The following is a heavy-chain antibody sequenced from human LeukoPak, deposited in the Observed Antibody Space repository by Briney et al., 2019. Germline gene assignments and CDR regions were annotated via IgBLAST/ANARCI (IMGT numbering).Heavy chain of an antibody. CDR1: GFTFSSYS. V-gene: IGHV3-21*01. CDR2: ISGSSSYI. D-gene: IGHD3-16*02. Sequence: GGSLRLSCAASGFTFSSYSMNWVRQAPGKGLEWVSFISGSSSYIYYADSVKGRFTISRHNAKNSLYLQMNSLRAEDTAIYHCARVPAGVIGMKDAFDIWGQGTMVTVSS. CDR3: ARVPAGVIGMKDAFDI. J-gene: IGHJ3*02.